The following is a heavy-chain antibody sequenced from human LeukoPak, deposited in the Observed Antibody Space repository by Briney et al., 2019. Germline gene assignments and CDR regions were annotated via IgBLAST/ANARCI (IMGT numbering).Heavy chain of an antibody. J-gene: IGHJ4*02. CDR2: IIPIFGIA. CDR1: GGTFSSYA. Sequence: SEKVSCKASGGTFSSYAISWVRQAPGQGLEWMGRIIPIFGIANYAQKFQGRVTITADKSTSTAYMELSSLRSEDTAVYYCASGGYYDSSGYYEGEFDYWGQGTLVTVSS. D-gene: IGHD3-22*01. V-gene: IGHV1-69*04. CDR3: ASGGYYDSSGYYEGEFDY.